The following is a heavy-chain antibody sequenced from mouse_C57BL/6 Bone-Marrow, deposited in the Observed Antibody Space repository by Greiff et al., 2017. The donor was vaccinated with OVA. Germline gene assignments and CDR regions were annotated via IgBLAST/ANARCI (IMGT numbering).Heavy chain of an antibody. D-gene: IGHD1-1*01. CDR1: GFTFSSYA. V-gene: IGHV5-4*01. CDR2: ISDGGSYT. J-gene: IGHJ4*01. CDR3: AREWGLLGMDY. Sequence: EVQRVESGGGLVKPGGSLKLSCAASGFTFSSYAMSWVRQTPEKRLEWVATISDGGSYTYYPDNVKGRFTISRDNAKNNLYLQMSHLKSEDTAMYYCAREWGLLGMDYWGQGTSVTVSS.